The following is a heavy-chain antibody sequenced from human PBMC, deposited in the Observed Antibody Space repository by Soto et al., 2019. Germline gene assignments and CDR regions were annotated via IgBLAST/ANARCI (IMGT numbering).Heavy chain of an antibody. CDR1: GGTFSSYT. CDR2: IIPILGIA. V-gene: IGHV1-69*04. CDR3: ARDAPPEDY. Sequence: ASVKVSCKASGGTFSSYTISWVRQAPGQGLEWMGRIIPILGIANYAQKFQGRVMITADKSTSTAYMELRSLRSDDTAVYYCARDAPPEDYWGQGTLVTVSS. J-gene: IGHJ4*02.